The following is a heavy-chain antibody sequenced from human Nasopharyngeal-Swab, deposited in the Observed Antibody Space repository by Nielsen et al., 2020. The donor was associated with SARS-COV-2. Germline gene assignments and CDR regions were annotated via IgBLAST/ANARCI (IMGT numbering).Heavy chain of an antibody. D-gene: IGHD1/OR15-1a*01. CDR2: ISAYNGNT. V-gene: IGHV1-18*04. CDR1: GYTFTSYG. J-gene: IGHJ6*02. Sequence: ASVKVSYKASGYTFTSYGISWVRQAPGQGLEWMGWISAYNGNTNYAQKLQGRVTMTTDTSTSTAYMELRSLRSDDTAVYYCARVGTPRSYYYYYGMDVWGQGTTVTVSS. CDR3: ARVGTPRSYYYYYGMDV.